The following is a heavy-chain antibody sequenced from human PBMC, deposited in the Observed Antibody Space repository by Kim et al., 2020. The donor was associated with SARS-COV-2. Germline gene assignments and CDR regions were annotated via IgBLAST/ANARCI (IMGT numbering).Heavy chain of an antibody. CDR3: ATHPRDSSGWYV. CDR1: GVSLSSSSYY. V-gene: IGHV4-39*01. Sequence: SETLSLTCTVSGVSLSSSSYYWGWIRQPPGKGLEWIGTAYYIGNTYYNPSLNRRATISVDTSNNQFSLKLGSVAAADTAVYYCATHPRDSSGWYV. CDR2: AYYIGNT. D-gene: IGHD3-22*01. J-gene: IGHJ2*01.